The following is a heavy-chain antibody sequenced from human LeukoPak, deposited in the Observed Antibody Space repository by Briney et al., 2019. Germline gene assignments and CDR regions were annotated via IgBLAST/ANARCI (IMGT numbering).Heavy chain of an antibody. CDR1: GGSISSYY. CDR3: ARSMVGATNWFDP. CDR2: IYYSGST. J-gene: IGHJ5*02. V-gene: IGHV4-59*01. D-gene: IGHD1-26*01. Sequence: SETLSLTCTVSGGSISSYYWSWIRQPPGKGLEWIGYIYYSGSTNYNPSLKSRVTISVDTSRNQFPLKLSPVTAADTAVYYCARSMVGATNWFDPWGQGTLVTVSS.